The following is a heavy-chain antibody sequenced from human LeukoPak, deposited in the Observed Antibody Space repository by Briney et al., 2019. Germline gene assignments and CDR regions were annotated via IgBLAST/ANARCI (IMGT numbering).Heavy chain of an antibody. D-gene: IGHD2-15*01. CDR1: GFTFSNYW. CDR2: IQQDGREK. CDR3: ARGRGAAV. Sequence: QPGGSLRLSCAASGFTFSNYWMNWVRQAPGKGPEWVANIQQDGREKYYVDSVKGRFTISRDNAKNSLYLQMNSLRAEDTAVYYCARGRGAAVWGQGTTVTVSS. V-gene: IGHV3-7*01. J-gene: IGHJ6*02.